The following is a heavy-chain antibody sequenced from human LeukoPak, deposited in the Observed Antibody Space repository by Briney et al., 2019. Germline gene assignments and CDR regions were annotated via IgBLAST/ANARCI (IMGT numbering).Heavy chain of an antibody. D-gene: IGHD4-23*01. Sequence: SETLSLTCTVSGGSISGSSYYWGWIRQPPGKGLEWIGSIYYSGSTYYNPSLKSRVTISVDTSKNQFSLKLSSVTAADTAVYYCAIHRWGGEKDYFDYWGQGTLVTVSS. CDR2: IYYSGST. CDR3: AIHRWGGEKDYFDY. J-gene: IGHJ4*02. CDR1: GGSISGSSYY. V-gene: IGHV4-39*07.